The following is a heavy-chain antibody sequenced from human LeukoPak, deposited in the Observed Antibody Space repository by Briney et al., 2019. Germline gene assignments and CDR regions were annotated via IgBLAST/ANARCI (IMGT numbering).Heavy chain of an antibody. CDR1: GFTFSSYS. Sequence: GGSLRLSCAASGFTFSSYSMNWVRQAPGKGLEWVSSISSSSSYIYYADSVKGRLPLSRDNAKSSLFLQMNSLRAEDTAVYYCAIDYVWGCYSYWGQGTLVTVSS. CDR3: AIDYVWGCYSY. J-gene: IGHJ4*02. V-gene: IGHV3-21*01. CDR2: ISSSSSYI. D-gene: IGHD3-16*01.